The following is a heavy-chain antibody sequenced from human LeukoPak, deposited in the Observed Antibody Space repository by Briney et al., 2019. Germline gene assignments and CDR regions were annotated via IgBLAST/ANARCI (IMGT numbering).Heavy chain of an antibody. V-gene: IGHV3-30*03. J-gene: IGHJ6*02. Sequence: PGGSLRLSCAASGFTFSSYGMHWVRQAPGKGLEWVAVISYDGSNKYYEDSVKGRFTISRDNSKNTLYLQMSSLRAEDTAVYYCAREVYYYGSGSGMDVWGQGTTVTVSS. D-gene: IGHD3-10*01. CDR3: AREVYYYGSGSGMDV. CDR1: GFTFSSYG. CDR2: ISYDGSNK.